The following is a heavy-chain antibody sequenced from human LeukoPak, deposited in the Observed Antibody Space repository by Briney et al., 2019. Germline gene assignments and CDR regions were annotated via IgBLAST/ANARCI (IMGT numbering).Heavy chain of an antibody. J-gene: IGHJ4*02. CDR1: GGSISSSSYY. CDR2: IYYSGST. V-gene: IGHV4-39*07. CDR3: ARGLYYFDY. Sequence: SETLSLTCTVSGGSISSSSYYWGWIRQPPGKGLEWIGSIYYSGSTYYNPSLKSRVTISVDTSKNQFSLKLSSVTAADTAVYYCARGLYYFDYWGQGTLVTVSS.